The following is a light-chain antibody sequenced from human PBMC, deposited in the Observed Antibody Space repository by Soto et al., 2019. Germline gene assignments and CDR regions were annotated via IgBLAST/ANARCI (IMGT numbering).Light chain of an antibody. CDR3: SSYAGSSYV. CDR1: SSDVGGYNY. Sequence: QSALTQPPSASGSPGQSVTISCTGTSSDVGGYNYVSWYQQHSGKALKLMIYEVTRRPSGVPDRFSGSKSGNTASLTVSGLQAEDEADYYCSSYAGSSYVFGTGTKLTVL. J-gene: IGLJ1*01. V-gene: IGLV2-8*01. CDR2: EVT.